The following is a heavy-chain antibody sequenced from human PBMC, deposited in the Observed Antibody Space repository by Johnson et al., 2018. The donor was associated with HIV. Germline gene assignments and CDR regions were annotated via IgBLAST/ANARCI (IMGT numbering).Heavy chain of an antibody. CDR3: TAPSILWRPGAFDI. D-gene: IGHD2-21*01. CDR2: ISYDGSNK. V-gene: IGHV3-30-3*01. CDR1: GFTFSDYA. J-gene: IGHJ3*02. Sequence: VQLLESGGGLVKPGGSLRLSCAASGFTFSDYAMHWVRQAPGKGLEWVAVISYDGSNKYYADSVKGRFTISRDDSKNTLYLQMNSLTNEDTAVYYCTAPSILWRPGAFDIWGQGTMGTVSS.